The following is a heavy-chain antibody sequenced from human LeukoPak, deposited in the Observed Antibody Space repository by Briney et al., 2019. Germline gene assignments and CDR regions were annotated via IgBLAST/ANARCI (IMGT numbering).Heavy chain of an antibody. CDR1: GGSFSGYY. CDR3: ATFHTRYGGRFDP. V-gene: IGHV4-4*07. D-gene: IGHD4-23*01. CDR2: IYTSGSP. Sequence: SETLSLTCAVSGGSFSGYYWSWIRQPAGKGLEWIGRIYTSGSPSYNPSLKSRVTMSVDTSKNQFSLKLSSVTAADTAIYYCATFHTRYGGRFDPWGQGTLVTVSS. J-gene: IGHJ5*02.